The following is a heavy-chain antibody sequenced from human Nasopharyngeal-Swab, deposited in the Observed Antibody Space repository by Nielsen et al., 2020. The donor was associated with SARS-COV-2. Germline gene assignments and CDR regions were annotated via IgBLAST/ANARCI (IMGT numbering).Heavy chain of an antibody. D-gene: IGHD6-19*01. CDR3: AKAPRSGWPALEDY. Sequence: GESLRISCAASGFTFSSYAMSWVRQAPGKGLEWVSAISGSGGSTYYADSVKGRFTISRDNSKNTLYLQMNILRAEDTAVYYCAKAPRSGWPALEDYWGQGTLVTVSS. CDR1: GFTFSSYA. J-gene: IGHJ4*02. CDR2: ISGSGGST. V-gene: IGHV3-23*01.